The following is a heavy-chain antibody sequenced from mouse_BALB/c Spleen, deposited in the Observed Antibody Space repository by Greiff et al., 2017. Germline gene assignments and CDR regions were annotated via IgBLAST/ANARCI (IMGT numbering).Heavy chain of an antibody. Sequence: QVHVKQSGAELARPGASVKMSCKASGYTFTSYTMHWVKQRPGQGLEWIGYINPSSGYTNYNQKFKDKATLTADKSSSTAYMQLSSLTSEDSAVYYCAGNYYGSSYWFAYWGQGTLVTVSA. CDR3: AGNYYGSSYWFAY. CDR1: GYTFTSYT. CDR2: INPSSGYT. V-gene: IGHV1-4*01. D-gene: IGHD1-1*01. J-gene: IGHJ3*01.